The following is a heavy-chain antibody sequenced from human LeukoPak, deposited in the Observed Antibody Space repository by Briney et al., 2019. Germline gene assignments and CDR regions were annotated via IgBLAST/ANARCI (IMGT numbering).Heavy chain of an antibody. CDR2: INSDGSST. CDR3: ARDYSGFDY. J-gene: IGHJ4*02. V-gene: IGHV3-74*01. Sequence: GGSLRLSCAASGFTFSCYLMHWVGEHRGTRLVWVSRINSDGSSTSYADSVKGRFTISRDNAKNTLYLQMNSLRAEDTAVYYCARDYSGFDYWGQGTLVTVSS. CDR1: GFTFSCYL. D-gene: IGHD2-15*01.